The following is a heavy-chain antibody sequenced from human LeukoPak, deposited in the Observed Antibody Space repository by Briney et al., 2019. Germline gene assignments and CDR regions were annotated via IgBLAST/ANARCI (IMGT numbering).Heavy chain of an antibody. CDR1: GFTFSSYG. D-gene: IGHD6-19*01. J-gene: IGHJ4*02. Sequence: PGGSLRLSCAASGFTFSSYGMHWVRQAPGKGLEWVAVIWYDGSKKYYADSVKGRFTISRDNSKNTLYLQMNSLRAEDTAVYYCAGIIAVAGAFDYWGQGTLVTVSS. CDR3: AGIIAVAGAFDY. V-gene: IGHV3-33*01. CDR2: IWYDGSKK.